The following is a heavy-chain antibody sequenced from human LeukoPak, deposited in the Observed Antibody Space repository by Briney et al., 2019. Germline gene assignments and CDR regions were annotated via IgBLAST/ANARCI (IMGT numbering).Heavy chain of an antibody. J-gene: IGHJ4*02. CDR3: ARDVYTGYSYGSYYFDY. V-gene: IGHV3-11*04. Sequence: GGSLRLSCAASGFTFSDYYMSWIRQAPGKGLEWVSYISSSGSTIYYAESVKGRFTISRENAKKSLYLQMNSLRAEDTAVYYCARDVYTGYSYGSYYFDYWGQGTLVTVSS. D-gene: IGHD5-18*01. CDR2: ISSSGSTI. CDR1: GFTFSDYY.